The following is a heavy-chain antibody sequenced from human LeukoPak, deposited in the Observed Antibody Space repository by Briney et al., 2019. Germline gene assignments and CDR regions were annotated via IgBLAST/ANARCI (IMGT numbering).Heavy chain of an antibody. CDR3: ARVPIDTVTTNYYYYYGMDV. V-gene: IGHV4-39*07. CDR1: GDSISSSSYY. Sequence: SETLSLTCTVSGDSISSSSYYWGWIRQPPGKGLEWIGSIYYSGSTYYNPSLKSRVTISVDTSKNQFSLKLSSVTAADTAVYYCARVPIDTVTTNYYYYYGMDVWGQGTTVTVSS. J-gene: IGHJ6*02. CDR2: IYYSGST. D-gene: IGHD4-17*01.